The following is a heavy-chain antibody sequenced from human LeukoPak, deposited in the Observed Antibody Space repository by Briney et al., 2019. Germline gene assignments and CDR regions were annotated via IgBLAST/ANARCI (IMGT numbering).Heavy chain of an antibody. CDR3: AREVTGYYDYVWGSYRKSPVNDAFDI. J-gene: IGHJ3*02. CDR2: INPNSGGT. D-gene: IGHD3-16*02. Sequence: GASVKVSCRASGYTFTGYYMHWVRQAPGQGLEWMGWINPNSGGTNYAQKFQGRVTMTRDTSISTAYMELSRLGSDDTAVYYCAREVTGYYDYVWGSYRKSPVNDAFDIWGQGTMVTVSS. V-gene: IGHV1-2*02. CDR1: GYTFTGYY.